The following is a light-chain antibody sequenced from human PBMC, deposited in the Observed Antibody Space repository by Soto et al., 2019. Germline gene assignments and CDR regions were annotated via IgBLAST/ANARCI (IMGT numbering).Light chain of an antibody. CDR3: AAWDDSLTGYV. CDR1: SSNIGSNT. CDR2: SNN. J-gene: IGLJ1*01. Sequence: QSALTQPPSASGTPGQRVTISCSGSSSNIGSNTVNWYQQLPGTAPKLLIYSNNQRPSGVPDRFSGSKSCTSASLSISGLQSEDEADYYCAAWDDSLTGYVFGPGTKVTVL. V-gene: IGLV1-44*01.